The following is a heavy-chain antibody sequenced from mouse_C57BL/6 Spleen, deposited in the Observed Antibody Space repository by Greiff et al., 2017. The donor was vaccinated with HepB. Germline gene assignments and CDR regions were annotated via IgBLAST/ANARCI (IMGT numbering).Heavy chain of an antibody. Sequence: VKLVESGAELVKPGASVKMSCKASGYTFTTYPIEWMKQNHGKSLEWIGNFHPYNDDTKYNEKFKGKATLTVEKSSSTVYLELSRLTSDDSAVYYCARLNYYGSSYYFDYWGQGTTLTVSS. J-gene: IGHJ2*01. CDR2: FHPYNDDT. V-gene: IGHV1-47*01. CDR3: ARLNYYGSSYYFDY. CDR1: GYTFTTYP. D-gene: IGHD1-1*01.